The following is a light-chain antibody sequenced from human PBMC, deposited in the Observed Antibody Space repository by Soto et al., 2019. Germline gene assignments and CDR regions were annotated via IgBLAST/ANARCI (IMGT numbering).Light chain of an antibody. CDR3: QEYGGSRT. J-gene: IGKJ1*01. CDR2: GAS. V-gene: IGKV3-20*01. CDR1: QSVTTSS. Sequence: EIVLTQSPGTLSLSPGERATLSCRANQSVTTSSLAWYQQKVGQAPRLLIYGASSRATGIPNRFSGSGSGTEFTLTISRLEPEDFAMYYCQEYGGSRTFGQGTRVEI.